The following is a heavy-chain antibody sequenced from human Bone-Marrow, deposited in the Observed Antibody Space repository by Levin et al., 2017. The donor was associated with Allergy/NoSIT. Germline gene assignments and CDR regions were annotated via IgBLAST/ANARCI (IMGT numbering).Heavy chain of an antibody. CDR1: GGSISSGGYS. D-gene: IGHD5-18*01. CDR2: INLSGST. J-gene: IGHJ4*03. CDR3: ARVAGYSFGYYFDH. Sequence: SETLSLTCAVSGGSISSGGYSWSWIRQPPGMGLEWIGNINLSGSTNDNPFLKSRATISVDRSKNQFSLKLSSVTAADTGVYYCARVAGYSFGYYFDHWGQGTLVTVSS. V-gene: IGHV4-30-2*01.